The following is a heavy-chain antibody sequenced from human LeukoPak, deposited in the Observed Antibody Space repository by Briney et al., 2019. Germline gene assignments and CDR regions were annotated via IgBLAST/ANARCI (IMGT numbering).Heavy chain of an antibody. CDR3: ARGPYGTGSHFDF. Sequence: ASVKVSCKASGSTFSSYDINWVRQATGQGLEWMGWMNPNSGDTGYTQRFQGRVTVTRDTSISTAYMELSSLRSEDTAVYYCARGPYGTGSHFDFWGQGTLVTVSS. J-gene: IGHJ4*02. CDR2: MNPNSGDT. V-gene: IGHV1-8*02. CDR1: GSTFSSYD. D-gene: IGHD3-10*01.